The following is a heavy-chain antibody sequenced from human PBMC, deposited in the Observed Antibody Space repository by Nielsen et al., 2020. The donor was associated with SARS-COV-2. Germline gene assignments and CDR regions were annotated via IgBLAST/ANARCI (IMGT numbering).Heavy chain of an antibody. J-gene: IGHJ5*02. CDR2: ISYDGSNK. CDR3: AKADSSGYYKGDWFDP. Sequence: GESLKISCAAPGFTFSSYGMHWVRQAPGKGLEWVAVISYDGSNKYYADSVKGRFTISRDNSKNTLYLQMNSLRAEDTAVYYCAKADSSGYYKGDWFDPWGQGTLVTVSS. D-gene: IGHD3-22*01. CDR1: GFTFSSYG. V-gene: IGHV3-30*18.